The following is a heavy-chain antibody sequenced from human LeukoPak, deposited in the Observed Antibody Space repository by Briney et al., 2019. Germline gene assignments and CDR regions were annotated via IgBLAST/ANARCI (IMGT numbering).Heavy chain of an antibody. D-gene: IGHD6-13*01. CDR1: GFTFSNYA. V-gene: IGHV3-23*01. CDR2: ISHSGSL. J-gene: IGHJ6*03. Sequence: PGGSLRLSCAGSGFTFSNYAMNWVRQAPGKGLEWVSSISHSGSLSYADSVKGRFTISRDNSKNTLYLQMNSLRAEDTAVYYCARGIIAAAGQGWYYYYYMDVWGKGTTVTVSS. CDR3: ARGIIAAAGQGWYYYYYMDV.